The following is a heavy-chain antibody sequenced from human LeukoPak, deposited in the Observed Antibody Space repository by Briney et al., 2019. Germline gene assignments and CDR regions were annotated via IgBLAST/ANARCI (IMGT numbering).Heavy chain of an antibody. V-gene: IGHV4-59*08. CDR3: AKYGNSGWVIDN. CDR1: GGSIGSNY. Sequence: SETLSLTCTVSGGSIGSNYWTWIRQPPGKGLEYIGYIYYTGGTNYNPSLKSRVTISVDTSKNQFSLKLSSVTAADTAVYFCAKYGNSGWVIDNWGQGALVTVSS. J-gene: IGHJ4*02. CDR2: IYYTGGT. D-gene: IGHD6-19*01.